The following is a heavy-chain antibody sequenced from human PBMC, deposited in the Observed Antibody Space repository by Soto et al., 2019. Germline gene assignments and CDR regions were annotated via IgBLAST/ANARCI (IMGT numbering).Heavy chain of an antibody. D-gene: IGHD3-3*01. V-gene: IGHV3-7*01. Sequence: GGSLRLSCAASGFTFSSYWMSWVRQAPGKGLEWVANIKQDGSEKYYVDSVKGRFTISRDNAKNSLYLQMNSLRAEDTAVYYCARDLHLRDFWSGHFGGVWFDPWGQGTLVTVSS. J-gene: IGHJ5*02. CDR1: GFTFSSYW. CDR2: IKQDGSEK. CDR3: ARDLHLRDFWSGHFGGVWFDP.